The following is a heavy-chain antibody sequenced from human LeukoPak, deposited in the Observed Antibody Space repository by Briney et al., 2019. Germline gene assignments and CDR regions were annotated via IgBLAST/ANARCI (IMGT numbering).Heavy chain of an antibody. Sequence: GGSLRLSCAASGFTFSSYGMHWVRQAPGKGLEWVAFIRYDGSNKYYADSVKGRFTISRDNSKNTLYLQMNSLRAEDTAVYYCAKNVEEWLPGPYNWFDPWGQGTLVTVSS. CDR1: GFTFSSYG. D-gene: IGHD3-3*01. CDR3: AKNVEEWLPGPYNWFDP. CDR2: IRYDGSNK. J-gene: IGHJ5*02. V-gene: IGHV3-30*02.